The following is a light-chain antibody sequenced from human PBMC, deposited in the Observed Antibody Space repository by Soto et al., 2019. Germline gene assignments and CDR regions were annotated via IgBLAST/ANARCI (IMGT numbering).Light chain of an antibody. Sequence: QSVLTQPPSVSGAPGQRVTISCTGSSSNIGAGYDVHWYQQLPGTAPKLLIYGNTNRPSGVPDRFSGSRSGTSASLAISGLRSEYEGDYYCAAWDDSLSSPVFGGGTKLTVL. CDR2: GNT. CDR3: AAWDDSLSSPV. V-gene: IGLV1-40*01. J-gene: IGLJ3*02. CDR1: SSNIGAGYD.